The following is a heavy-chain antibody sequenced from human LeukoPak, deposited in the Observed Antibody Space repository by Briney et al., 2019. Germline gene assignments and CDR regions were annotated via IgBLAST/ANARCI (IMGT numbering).Heavy chain of an antibody. J-gene: IGHJ4*02. CDR2: MNPNSGNT. CDR1: GYTFTSYD. V-gene: IGHV1-8*01. CDR3: ARVWADYGDYPYYFDY. Sequence: ASVKVSCKASGYTFTSYDINWVRQATGQGFEWMGWMNPNSGNTGYAQKFQGRVTMTRNTSISTAYMELSSLRSEDTAVYYCARVWADYGDYPYYFDYWGQGTLVTVSS. D-gene: IGHD4-17*01.